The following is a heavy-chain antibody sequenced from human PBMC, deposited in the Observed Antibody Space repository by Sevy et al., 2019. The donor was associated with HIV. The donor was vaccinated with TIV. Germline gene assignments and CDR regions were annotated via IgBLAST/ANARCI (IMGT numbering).Heavy chain of an antibody. CDR1: GSSFESFA. CDR3: AKWGDRELRGHFDY. Sequence: GGSLRLSCAASGSSFESFAMNWVRQAPGKGLEWVAYISKSSSYIYYADSVKGRFTISRDNAKNSLFLQMNSLGAEDTAVYYCAKWGDRELRGHFDYWGQGTLVTVSS. D-gene: IGHD1-26*01. J-gene: IGHJ4*02. V-gene: IGHV3-21*04. CDR2: ISKSSSYI.